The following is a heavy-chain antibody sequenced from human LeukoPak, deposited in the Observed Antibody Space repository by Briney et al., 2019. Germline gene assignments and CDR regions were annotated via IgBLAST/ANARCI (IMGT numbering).Heavy chain of an antibody. V-gene: IGHV3-21*01. CDR3: GRAFPPLRTSSAGDL. Sequence: GRSLRLSCSASGFSFSDYDMNWVRQAPGKGLEWVSAISGRSSHVYYGESVKGRFTISRDNAKNSLYLQLDSLGVEDTAAYYCGRAFPPLRTSSAGDLWGQGTLVTVSS. D-gene: IGHD3-16*01. CDR2: ISGRSSHV. CDR1: GFSFSDYD. J-gene: IGHJ1*01.